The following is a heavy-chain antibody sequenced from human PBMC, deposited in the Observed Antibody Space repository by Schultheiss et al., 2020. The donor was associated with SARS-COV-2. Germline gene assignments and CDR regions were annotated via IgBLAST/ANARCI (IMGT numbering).Heavy chain of an antibody. CDR2: IYSCGST. CDR3: ARSTDSSGYYPYFDY. D-gene: IGHD3-22*01. Sequence: GGSLRLSCAASGFTFSSYSMNWVRQAPGKGLEWVSVIYSCGSTYYADSVKGRFTISRDNSKNTLYLQMNSLRAEDTAVYYCARSTDSSGYYPYFDYWGQGTLVTVSS. V-gene: IGHV3-53*01. CDR1: GFTFSSYS. J-gene: IGHJ4*02.